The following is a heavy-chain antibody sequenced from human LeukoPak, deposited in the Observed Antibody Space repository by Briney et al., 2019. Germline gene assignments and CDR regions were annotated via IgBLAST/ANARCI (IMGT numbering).Heavy chain of an antibody. CDR1: GFTFSSYE. CDR2: ISGTSSPI. CDR3: TRGRAALGY. D-gene: IGHD6-13*01. V-gene: IGHV3-48*03. J-gene: IGHJ4*02. Sequence: PGGSLRLSCAASGFTFSSYEMNWVRQAPGKGLEWVSYISGTSSPIYYADSVKGRFTISRDNAKHSLYLQMDSLRAEDTAIYYCTRGRAALGYWGQGTLVTVSS.